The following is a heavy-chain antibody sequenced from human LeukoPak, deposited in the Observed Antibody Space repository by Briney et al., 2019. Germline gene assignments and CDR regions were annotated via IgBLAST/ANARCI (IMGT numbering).Heavy chain of an antibody. J-gene: IGHJ4*02. Sequence: PSETLSLTCAVYGGSFSGYYWSWIRQPPGKGLEWIGEINHSGSTNYNPSLKSRVTISVDTSKNQFSLKLSSVTAADTAVYYCARGNVVASFDYWGQGTLVTVSS. D-gene: IGHD2-15*01. V-gene: IGHV4-34*01. CDR2: INHSGST. CDR3: ARGNVVASFDY. CDR1: GGSFSGYY.